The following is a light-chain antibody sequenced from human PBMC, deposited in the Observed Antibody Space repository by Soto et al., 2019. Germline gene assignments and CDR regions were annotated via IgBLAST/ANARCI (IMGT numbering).Light chain of an antibody. J-gene: IGKJ1*01. Sequence: DIQFTQSPSTLSSSVGDRVTITCVSSQSIGTWLAWYQQKPGKAPKLLIFDASTLESGVPSRFSGSGSGTDFTLTISSLQPEDFATYYCQQPYSTVRTFGQGTKVDIQ. CDR3: QQPYSTVRT. CDR2: DAS. CDR1: QSIGTW. V-gene: IGKV1-5*01.